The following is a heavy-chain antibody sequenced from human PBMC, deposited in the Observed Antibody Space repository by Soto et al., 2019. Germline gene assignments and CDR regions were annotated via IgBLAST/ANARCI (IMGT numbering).Heavy chain of an antibody. CDR1: GYTFTGYY. Sequence: ASVKVSCKASGYTFTGYYMHWVRQAPGQGLEWMGWINPNSGGTNYAQKFQGWVTMTRDTSISTAYMELSRLRSDDTAVYYCARGSGITGTTYGMDVWGQGTTVTVSS. D-gene: IGHD1-7*01. CDR2: INPNSGGT. J-gene: IGHJ6*02. CDR3: ARGSGITGTTYGMDV. V-gene: IGHV1-2*04.